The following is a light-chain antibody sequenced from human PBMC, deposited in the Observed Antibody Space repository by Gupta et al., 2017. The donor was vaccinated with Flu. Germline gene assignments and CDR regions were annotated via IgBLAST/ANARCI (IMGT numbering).Light chain of an antibody. CDR3: QTWGASTWV. CDR1: SWHSSYA. CDR2: INSDGSH. V-gene: IGLV4-69*01. Sequence: QPVVTQSPSASASLGASVKLTCTLSSWHSSYAIAWHQQQPEKGPRYLMKINSDGSHTKGDGIPDRFSGSSSGAERYLTISRLQSEDEADYYCQTWGASTWVFGGGTKLTVL. J-gene: IGLJ3*02.